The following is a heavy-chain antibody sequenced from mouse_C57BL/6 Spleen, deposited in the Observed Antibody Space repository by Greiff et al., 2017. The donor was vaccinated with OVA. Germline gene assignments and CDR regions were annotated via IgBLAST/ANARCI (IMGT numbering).Heavy chain of an antibody. CDR2: ICSGSSTI. D-gene: IGHD2-4*01. V-gene: IGHV5-17*01. CDR3: ARGDYDYLAWFAY. CDR1: GFTFSDYG. Sequence: EVQGVESGGGLVKPGGSLKLSCAASGFTFSDYGMHWVRQAPEKGLEWVAYICSGSSTIYYADTVKGRFTISRDNAKNTLFLQMTSLRSEDTAMYYCARGDYDYLAWFAYWGQGTLVTVSA. J-gene: IGHJ3*01.